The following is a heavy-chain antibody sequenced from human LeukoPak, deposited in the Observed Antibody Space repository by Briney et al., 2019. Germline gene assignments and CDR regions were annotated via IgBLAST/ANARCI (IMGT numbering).Heavy chain of an antibody. CDR3: AKDIGGYSYAADY. CDR2: VSGDGGRT. Sequence: GGSLRLSCAASGFTFDDYAMHWVRQAPGKGLEWVSLVSGDGGRTYYADSVKGRFTISRDNSKNSLYLQMNSLRIEDTALYYCAKDIGGYSYAADYWGQGTLVTVSS. J-gene: IGHJ4*02. CDR1: GFTFDDYA. V-gene: IGHV3-43*02. D-gene: IGHD5-12*01.